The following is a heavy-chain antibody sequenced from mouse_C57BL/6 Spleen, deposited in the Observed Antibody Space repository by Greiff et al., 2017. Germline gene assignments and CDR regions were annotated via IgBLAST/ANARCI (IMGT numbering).Heavy chain of an antibody. CDR1: GYSFTGYY. V-gene: IGHV1-42*01. CDR2: INPSTGGT. J-gene: IGHJ2*01. D-gene: IGHD1-1*01. Sequence: EVNVVESGPELVKPGASVKISCKASGYSFTGYYMNWVWQSPEKSLEWIGEINPSTGGTTYNPKFKAKATWTVDKSSSTAYMQLTGLTSEDSAVNYCANTVVALYYGCWGQGTTLTVSS. CDR3: ANTVVALYYGC.